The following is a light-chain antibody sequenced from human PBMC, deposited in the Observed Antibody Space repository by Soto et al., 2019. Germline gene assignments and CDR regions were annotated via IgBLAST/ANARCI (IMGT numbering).Light chain of an antibody. CDR1: QXISTW. V-gene: IGKV1-5*01. CDR2: DAS. CDR3: XQYNSDSNP. J-gene: IGKJ2*01. Sequence: DIQMTQSPSTLSASVGDRVTITCRASQXISTWLAWYQQKPGKAPKLLIYDASRLESGVPSRFSGSGSGTEFTLTISSLQPDDXATYXXXQYNSDSNPFGQGTKLEIK.